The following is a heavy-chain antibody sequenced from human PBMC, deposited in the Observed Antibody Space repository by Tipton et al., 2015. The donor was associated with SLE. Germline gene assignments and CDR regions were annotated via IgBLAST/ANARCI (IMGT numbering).Heavy chain of an antibody. CDR2: IYYSGST. D-gene: IGHD1-26*01. V-gene: IGHV4-39*07. J-gene: IGHJ4*02. Sequence: TLSLTCTVSGGSISSSSYYWGWIRQPPGKGLEWIGSIYYSGSTYYNPSLKSRVTISVDTSKNQFSLKLSSVAAADTAVYYCARGVGATTLDYWGQGTLVTVSS. CDR1: GGSISSSSYY. CDR3: ARGVGATTLDY.